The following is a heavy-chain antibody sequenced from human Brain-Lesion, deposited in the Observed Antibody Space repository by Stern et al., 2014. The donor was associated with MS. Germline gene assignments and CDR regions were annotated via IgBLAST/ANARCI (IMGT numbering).Heavy chain of an antibody. J-gene: IGHJ6*02. D-gene: IGHD2-2*01. CDR1: GGSISSGGYY. CDR2: IFNSGRT. CDR3: ARGRVVPGFQYYATDV. Sequence: QVQLQESGPGLVKPSQTLSLSCTVSGGSISSGGYYWSWIRQPAGKGLEWIGRIFNSGRTSYNPSLKSRVPISIDTSKNQFSLRLNPMTAADTAVYYCARGRVVPGFQYYATDVWGQGTTVIVSS. V-gene: IGHV4-61*02.